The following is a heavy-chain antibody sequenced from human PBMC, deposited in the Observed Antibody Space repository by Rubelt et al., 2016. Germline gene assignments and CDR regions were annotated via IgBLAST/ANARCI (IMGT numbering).Heavy chain of an antibody. J-gene: IGHJ4*02. CDR2: IWYDGSNK. D-gene: IGHD1-26*01. Sequence: EWVAVIWYDGSNKYYADSVKGRFTISRDNSKNTLYLQMNSLRAEDTAVYYCAREGDIVGATTAFDYWGQGTLGTVSS. V-gene: IGHV3-33*01. CDR3: AREGDIVGATTAFDY.